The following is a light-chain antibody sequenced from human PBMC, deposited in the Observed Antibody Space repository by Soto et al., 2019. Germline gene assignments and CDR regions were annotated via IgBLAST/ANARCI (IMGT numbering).Light chain of an antibody. CDR3: QQRSNWRVT. CDR2: DAS. J-gene: IGKJ4*01. V-gene: IGKV3-11*01. Sequence: EIVLTQSPATLSLSPGERATLSCRASQSVNIYLAWYQQKPGQAPRLLIYDASNRATGIPARFSGSGSGTDFTLTISSLEPEDIAVYYCQQRSNWRVTFGGGHKVEIK. CDR1: QSVNIY.